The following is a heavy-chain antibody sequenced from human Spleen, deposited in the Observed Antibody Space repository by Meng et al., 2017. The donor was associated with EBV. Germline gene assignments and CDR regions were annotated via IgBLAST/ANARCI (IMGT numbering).Heavy chain of an antibody. CDR3: ARGLAYGDSGVDY. CDR2: INTNTGFP. D-gene: IGHD4-17*01. Sequence: VQLVQSGFELKKPGAPVKVSCKASGYTFTSYAMNWVRQAPGQGLEWLGWINTNTGFPTSAQGFRGRLVFSLDTSVSTAYLQINSLKADDTAVYYCARGLAYGDSGVDYWGQGTLVTASS. J-gene: IGHJ4*02. CDR1: GYTFTSYA. V-gene: IGHV7-4-1*02.